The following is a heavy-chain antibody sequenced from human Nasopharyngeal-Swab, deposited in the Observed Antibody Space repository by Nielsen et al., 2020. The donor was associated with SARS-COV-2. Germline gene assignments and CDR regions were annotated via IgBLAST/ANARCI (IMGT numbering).Heavy chain of an antibody. CDR1: GFTFTGSA. CDR3: TTDYYIDY. Sequence: GESLKISCAASGFTFTGSAMHWVRQAPGKGLEWVGRIGGKDHRYATTYGAAVIARFTISRDDSKNTAFLQMDSLTTENTALYYCTTDYYIDYWGQGTLVTVSS. V-gene: IGHV3-73*01. CDR2: IGGKDHRYAT. J-gene: IGHJ4*02.